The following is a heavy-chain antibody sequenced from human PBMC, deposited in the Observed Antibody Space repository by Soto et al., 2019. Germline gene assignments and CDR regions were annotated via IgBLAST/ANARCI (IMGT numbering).Heavy chain of an antibody. D-gene: IGHD3-3*01. CDR1: GYTFTSYD. V-gene: IGHV1-8*01. J-gene: IGHJ6*03. CDR3: ARVPSITIFGVVIAPYMDV. CDR2: MNPNSGNT. Sequence: ASVKVSCKASGYTFTSYDINWVRQATGQGQERMGWMNPNSGNTGYAQKFQGRVTMTRNTSISTAYMELSSLRSEDTAVYYCARVPSITIFGVVIAPYMDVWGKGTTVTVSS.